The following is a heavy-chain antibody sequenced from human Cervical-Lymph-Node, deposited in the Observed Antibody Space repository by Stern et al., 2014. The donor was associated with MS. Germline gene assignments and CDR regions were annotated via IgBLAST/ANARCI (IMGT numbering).Heavy chain of an antibody. CDR1: GGSVRSPSHY. J-gene: IGHJ6*02. CDR2: IYYLGPT. Sequence: QLQESGPGLVEPSETLSLTCTVSGGSVRSPSHYWSWIRQPPGKGLEWIGYIYYLGPTNYNPSLESRVTISVDTSKNQFSLRLSSVTAADTAVYYCARDGAIFARYGMDVWGQGTTVTVSS. CDR3: ARDGAIFARYGMDV. V-gene: IGHV4-61*01. D-gene: IGHD3-3*01.